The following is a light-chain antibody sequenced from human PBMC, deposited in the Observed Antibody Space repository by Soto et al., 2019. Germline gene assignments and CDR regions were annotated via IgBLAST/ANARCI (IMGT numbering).Light chain of an antibody. CDR2: GTS. V-gene: IGKV3-15*01. J-gene: IGKJ4*01. CDR1: QSINDN. Sequence: EIVLTHSPATLSLSPWERATLSCRASQSINDNLAWYQQKPGQAPRLLIYGTSIRSTGLPARFSGSGSETEFTLTIGSLQSEDFAVYYCQQYNEWPLTFGGGTKVDIK. CDR3: QQYNEWPLT.